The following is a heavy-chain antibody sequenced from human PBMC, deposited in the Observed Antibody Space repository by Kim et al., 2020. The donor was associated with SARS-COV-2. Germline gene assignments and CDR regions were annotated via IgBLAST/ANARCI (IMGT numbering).Heavy chain of an antibody. CDR3: ATGYCGGDCYLAYYFDY. CDR2: FDPEDGET. CDR1: GYTLTELS. V-gene: IGHV1-24*01. J-gene: IGHJ4*02. Sequence: ASVKVSCKVSGYTLTELSMHWVRQAPGKGLEWMGGFDPEDGETIYAQKFQGRVTMTEDTSTDTAYMELSSLRSEDTAVYYCATGYCGGDCYLAYYFDYWGQGTLVTVSS. D-gene: IGHD2-21*01.